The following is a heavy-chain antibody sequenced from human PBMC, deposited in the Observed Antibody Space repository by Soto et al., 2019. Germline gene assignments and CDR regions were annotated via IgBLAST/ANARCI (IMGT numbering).Heavy chain of an antibody. Sequence: EVQLVESGGGLVRPGESLRLSCAASGFTVSSKYMSWVRQAPGKGLEWVSIIYMRGSTFYADSVKGRFTISRDTSKNTLYLQMDHLTVQDTAMYYCARDSLPGTRTWADHWGQGTLVTVSS. D-gene: IGHD1-26*01. V-gene: IGHV3-66*01. J-gene: IGHJ4*02. CDR3: ARDSLPGTRTWADH. CDR1: GFTVSSKY. CDR2: IYMRGST.